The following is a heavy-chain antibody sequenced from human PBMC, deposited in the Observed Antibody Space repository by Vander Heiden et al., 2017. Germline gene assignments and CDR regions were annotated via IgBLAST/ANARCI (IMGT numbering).Heavy chain of an antibody. V-gene: IGHV3-33*01. Sequence: QVQLVESGGGVVQPGRSLRLSCDASGFTFSSYGMHWLRQAPGKGLEWVAVIWYDGSNKYYADSVKGRFSISRDNAKNTLYLQMNSLRAEDAAVYYCARGAVAGDYWGQGTLVTVSS. CDR1: GFTFSSYG. CDR2: IWYDGSNK. J-gene: IGHJ4*02. D-gene: IGHD6-19*01. CDR3: ARGAVAGDY.